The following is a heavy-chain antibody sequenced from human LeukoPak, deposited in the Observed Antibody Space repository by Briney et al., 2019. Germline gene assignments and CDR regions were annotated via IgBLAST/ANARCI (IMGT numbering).Heavy chain of an antibody. J-gene: IGHJ4*02. CDR1: GGTFSSYA. CDR2: IIPIFGTA. Sequence: SVKVSCKASGGTFSSYAISWVRQAPGQGLEWMGGIIPIFGTANYAQKFQGRVTITTDESTSTAYMELSGLRSEDTAVYYCARETRTLHSGGVSRKGLDYWGQGTLVIVSS. CDR3: ARETRTLHSGGVSRKGLDY. V-gene: IGHV1-69*05. D-gene: IGHD2-8*02.